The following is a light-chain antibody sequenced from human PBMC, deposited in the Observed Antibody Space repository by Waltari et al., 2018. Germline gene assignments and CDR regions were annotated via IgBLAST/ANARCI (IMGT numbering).Light chain of an antibody. CDR3: CAFAGRGIYV. Sequence: SALTQPASVSGSPGQSTTISCTDTRSNTGSYPFPSLYQLHPGGAPQLLIYEVSERPSGVSNRFSGSKSGKTASLTISGLQAEDEADYYCCAFAGRGIYVFGTGTQVTVL. J-gene: IGLJ1*01. CDR1: RSNTGSYPF. CDR2: EVS. V-gene: IGLV2-23*02.